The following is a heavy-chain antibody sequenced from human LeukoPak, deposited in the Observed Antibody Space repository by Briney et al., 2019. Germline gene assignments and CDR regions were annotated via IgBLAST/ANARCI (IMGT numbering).Heavy chain of an antibody. D-gene: IGHD3-22*01. CDR1: GFTFSSYE. CDR2: ISGSGGST. J-gene: IGHJ4*02. CDR3: ATYYYDSSGYYSVYFDY. V-gene: IGHV3-23*01. Sequence: PGGSLRLSCAASGFTFSSYEMNWVRQAPGKGLEWVSAISGSGGSTYYADSVKGRFTISRDNSKNTLYLQMNSLRAEDTAVYYCATYYYDSSGYYSVYFDYWGQGTLVTVSS.